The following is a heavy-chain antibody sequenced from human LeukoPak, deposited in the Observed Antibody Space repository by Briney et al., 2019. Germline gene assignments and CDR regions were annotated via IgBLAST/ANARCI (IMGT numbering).Heavy chain of an antibody. D-gene: IGHD5-12*01. CDR3: ARGASGHYVDY. J-gene: IGHJ4*02. V-gene: IGHV4-34*01. CDR1: GGSFSGYY. CDR2: INHSGST. Sequence: SETLSLTCAVYGGSFSGYYWSWIRQPPGKGLEWIGEINHSGSTNYNPSLKSRVTISVDTSKNQFSLKLSSVTAADTAVYYCARGASGHYVDYWGQGTLVTVSP.